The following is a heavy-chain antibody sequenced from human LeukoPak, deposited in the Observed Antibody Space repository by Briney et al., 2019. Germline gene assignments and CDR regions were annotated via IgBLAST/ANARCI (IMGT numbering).Heavy chain of an antibody. CDR2: ISGSGGST. CDR3: AKDRGSGWAFDY. V-gene: IGHV3-23*01. Sequence: GGSLRLSCAASGFTFSSYAMSWVRQAPGKGLEWVSAISGSGGSTYYADSVKGRFTISRDNSRNTLYLQMNSLRAEDTAVYYCAKDRGSGWAFDYWGQGTLVTVSS. J-gene: IGHJ4*02. D-gene: IGHD6-19*01. CDR1: GFTFSSYA.